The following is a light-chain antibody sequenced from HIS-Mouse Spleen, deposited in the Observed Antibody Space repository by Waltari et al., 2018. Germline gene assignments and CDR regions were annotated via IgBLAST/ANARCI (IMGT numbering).Light chain of an antibody. CDR1: QGISSA. J-gene: IGKJ3*01. CDR2: DAS. Sequence: AIQLTQSPSSLSASVGDRVTITCLASQGISSALAWYQQKPGKAPKLLIYDASSLESGVPSRFSGSGSGTDFALTISSLQPEDFATYYCQQFNSYPFTFGPGTKVDIK. V-gene: IGKV1-13*02. CDR3: QQFNSYPFT.